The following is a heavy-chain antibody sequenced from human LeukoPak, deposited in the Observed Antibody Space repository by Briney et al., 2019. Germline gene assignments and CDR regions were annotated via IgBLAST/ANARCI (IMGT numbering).Heavy chain of an antibody. D-gene: IGHD3-10*01. CDR2: INHSGST. V-gene: IGHV4-34*01. CDR3: ARLGVRGIFADF. CDR1: GGSFSGYY. J-gene: IGHJ4*02. Sequence: SETLSLTCAVYGGSFSGYYWSWIRQPPGKGLEWIGEINHSGSTNYNPSLKSRVTISVDTSKNQFSLKLSSVTAADTAVYYCARLGVRGIFADFWGQGTLVTVSS.